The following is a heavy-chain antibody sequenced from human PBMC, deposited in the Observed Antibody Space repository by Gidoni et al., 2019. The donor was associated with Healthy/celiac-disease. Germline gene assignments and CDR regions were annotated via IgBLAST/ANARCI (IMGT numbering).Heavy chain of an antibody. D-gene: IGHD5-18*01. Sequence: QVQLQQWGAGLLKPSETLSLTCAVYGGSFIGYYWSWIRQPPGKVLELIGEKTHSGSTNSNPSPKCRVPISGETSNNQFSRKVSSVTAADTAVYYCASVDTAMVTLDYLGQGTLVTVSS. V-gene: IGHV4-34*01. J-gene: IGHJ4*02. CDR3: ASVDTAMVTLDY. CDR1: GGSFIGYY. CDR2: KTHSGST.